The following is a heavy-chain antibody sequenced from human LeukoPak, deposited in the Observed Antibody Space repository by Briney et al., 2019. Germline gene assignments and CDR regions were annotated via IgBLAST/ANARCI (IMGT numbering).Heavy chain of an antibody. CDR2: IYYSGST. D-gene: IGHD2-2*01. CDR1: GGSISSYY. V-gene: IGHV4-59*01. J-gene: IGHJ2*01. Sequence: SETLSLTCTVSGGSISSYYWSWIRQPPGKGLEWIGYIYYSGSTNYNPSLKSRVTISVDTSKNQFSLKLSSVTAADTAVYYCARDAITYWYFDLWGRGTLVTVSS. CDR3: ARDAITYWYFDL.